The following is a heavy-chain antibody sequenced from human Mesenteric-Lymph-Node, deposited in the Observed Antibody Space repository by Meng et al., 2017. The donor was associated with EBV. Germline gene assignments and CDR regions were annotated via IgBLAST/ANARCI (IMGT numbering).Heavy chain of an antibody. V-gene: IGHV4-4*02. D-gene: IGHD3-22*01. Sequence: QVRVQGLGPSRGRPSGTLSPTSAFSGVSISSNNWWSWVRQPPGKGLEWIGEIYHSGSTNSNPSLKGRVTISVDKSKNQFSLKMSSVTAADTAVYYCATLHYDGSGYYFGSWFDPWGQGTLVTVSS. CDR1: GVSISSNNW. J-gene: IGHJ5*02. CDR2: IYHSGST. CDR3: ATLHYDGSGYYFGSWFDP.